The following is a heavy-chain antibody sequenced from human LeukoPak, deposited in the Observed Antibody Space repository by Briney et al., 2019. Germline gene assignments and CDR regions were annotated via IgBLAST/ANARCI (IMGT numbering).Heavy chain of an antibody. CDR2: IYTSGST. Sequence: SETLSLTCTVSGGSISSYYWSWIRQPPGKGLEWIGYIYTSGSTNYNPSLKSRVTISVDTSKNQFSLKLSSVTAADTAVYYCASILGCSGGSCYESRRNNWFDPWGQGTLVTVSS. D-gene: IGHD2-15*01. CDR3: ASILGCSGGSCYESRRNNWFDP. J-gene: IGHJ5*02. V-gene: IGHV4-4*09. CDR1: GGSISSYY.